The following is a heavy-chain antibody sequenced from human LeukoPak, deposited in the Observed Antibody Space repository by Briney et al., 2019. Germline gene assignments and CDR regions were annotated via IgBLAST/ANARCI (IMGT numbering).Heavy chain of an antibody. Sequence: SETLSLTCTVFGGAFSGYYWSWIRQPPDKGLEWIGEINPSGSTNYNPFLKTRVTISTDTSKNHFSLSLNSVTAADTGVYYCVRGSRVYCGGDCYYYWGQGTLVTVSS. CDR1: GGAFSGYY. D-gene: IGHD2-21*02. CDR3: VRGSRVYCGGDCYYY. CDR2: INPSGST. J-gene: IGHJ4*02. V-gene: IGHV4-34*01.